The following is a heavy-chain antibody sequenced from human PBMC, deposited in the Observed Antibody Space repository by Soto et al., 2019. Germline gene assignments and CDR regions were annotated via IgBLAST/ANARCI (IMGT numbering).Heavy chain of an antibody. CDR2: ISSSATII. CDR3: ARAVKQWLVGGDYYYYYMDV. CDR1: GFTLSDYY. Sequence: QVQLVESGGGLVKPGGSLRLSCEASGFTLSDYYMTWIRQAPGKGLEWISYISSSATIIYYADSVKGRFTISRVNAKTSLYLQMNSLRADDTAVYYCARAVKQWLVGGDYYYYYMDVWGKGTTVTVSS. D-gene: IGHD6-19*01. V-gene: IGHV3-11*01. J-gene: IGHJ6*03.